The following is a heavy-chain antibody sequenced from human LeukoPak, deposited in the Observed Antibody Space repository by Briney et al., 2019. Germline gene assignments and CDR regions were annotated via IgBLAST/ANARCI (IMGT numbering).Heavy chain of an antibody. CDR2: ISSHGGST. J-gene: IGHJ4*02. CDR1: GLSFSSYA. D-gene: IGHD5-12*01. CDR3: ARDLRGYSGYDWELYFDY. Sequence: GGSLRLSYAAYGLSFSSYAMHWVRQAPGKGLEYVSAISSHGGSTYYGNSVKGRFTISRDNSQDTVYLQMGSLRTEDMAVYYCARDLRGYSGYDWELYFDYWGQGTLVTVSS. V-gene: IGHV3-64*01.